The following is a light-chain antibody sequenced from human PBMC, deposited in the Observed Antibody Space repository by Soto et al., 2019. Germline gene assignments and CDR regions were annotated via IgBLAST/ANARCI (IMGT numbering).Light chain of an antibody. J-gene: IGLJ1*01. CDR2: GNS. CDR3: QSYDSSLSGSSV. V-gene: IGLV1-40*01. Sequence: QAVVTQPPSVSGAPGQRVTISCTGSSYKIGAGYDVHWYQQLPGTAPKLLIYGNSNRPSGVPDRFSGSKSGTSASLAITGLQAEDDADYYCQSYDSSLSGSSVFATGPTVTVL. CDR1: SYKIGAGYD.